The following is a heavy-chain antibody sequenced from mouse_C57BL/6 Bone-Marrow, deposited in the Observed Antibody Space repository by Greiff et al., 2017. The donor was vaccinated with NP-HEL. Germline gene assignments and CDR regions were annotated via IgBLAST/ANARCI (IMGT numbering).Heavy chain of an antibody. Sequence: EVQLQQPVAELVRPGASVKLSCTASGFNFKNTYMHWVKQRPEQGLEWIGRIDPANGNTKYAPKFQGKATITADTSSNTAYLQLSSLTSEDTAIYYCARSGDYWGQGTTLTVSS. J-gene: IGHJ2*01. D-gene: IGHD3-1*01. CDR3: ARSGDY. CDR2: IDPANGNT. V-gene: IGHV14-3*01. CDR1: GFNFKNTY.